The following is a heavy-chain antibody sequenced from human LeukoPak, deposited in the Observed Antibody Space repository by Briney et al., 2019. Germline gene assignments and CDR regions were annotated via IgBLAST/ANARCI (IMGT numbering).Heavy chain of an antibody. CDR2: ISAYNDNT. Sequence: ASAKVSCKASGYSFTRYGITWVRQAPGQGLEWMGWISAYNDNTNYAQKLQGRVTLTTDTSTSTAYMELRSLRSDDTAVYYCAREGYCSGGTCYSTMNWFDPWGQGTLVTVSS. CDR1: GYSFTRYG. J-gene: IGHJ5*02. CDR3: AREGYCSGGTCYSTMNWFDP. D-gene: IGHD2-15*01. V-gene: IGHV1-18*01.